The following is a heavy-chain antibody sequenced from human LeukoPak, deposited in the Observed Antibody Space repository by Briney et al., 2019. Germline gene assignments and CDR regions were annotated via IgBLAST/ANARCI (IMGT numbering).Heavy chain of an antibody. V-gene: IGHV3-30*02. CDR1: GFTFSSYG. CDR3: AKDGGYCSSTSCYWSRRLWYPAC. Sequence: GGSLRLSCAASGFTFSSYGMHWVRQAPGKGLEWVAFIRYDGGNKYYADSVKGRFTISRDNSKNTLYLQMNSLRAEDTAVYYCAKDGGYCSSTSCYWSRRLWYPACWGQGTLVTVSS. J-gene: IGHJ4*02. CDR2: IRYDGGNK. D-gene: IGHD2-2*01.